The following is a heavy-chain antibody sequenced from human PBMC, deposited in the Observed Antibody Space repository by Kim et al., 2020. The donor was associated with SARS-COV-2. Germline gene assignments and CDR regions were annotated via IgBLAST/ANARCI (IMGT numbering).Heavy chain of an antibody. Sequence: GGSLRPSCVASGFTFGDYAMHWVRQAPGKGLEWVLGISWNSGTIGYADSVKGRFTISRDNAKNSLYLQMNILRTEDTALYYCAKDVGGWSPADYWGQGTLVTVSS. V-gene: IGHV3-9*01. J-gene: IGHJ4*02. D-gene: IGHD6-19*01. CDR2: ISWNSGTI. CDR1: GFTFGDYA. CDR3: AKDVGGWSPADY.